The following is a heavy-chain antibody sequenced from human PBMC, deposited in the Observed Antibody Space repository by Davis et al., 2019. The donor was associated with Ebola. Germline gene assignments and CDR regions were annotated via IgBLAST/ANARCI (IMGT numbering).Heavy chain of an antibody. D-gene: IGHD3-3*01. CDR1: GGSISSYY. CDR3: ARELRFHWFDP. Sequence: PSETLSLTCTVSGGSISSYYWSWIRQPPGKGLEWIGYIYYSGSTNYNPSLKSRVTISVDTSKNQFSLKLSSVTAADTAVYYCARELRFHWFDPWGQGTLVTVSS. J-gene: IGHJ5*02. V-gene: IGHV4-59*01. CDR2: IYYSGST.